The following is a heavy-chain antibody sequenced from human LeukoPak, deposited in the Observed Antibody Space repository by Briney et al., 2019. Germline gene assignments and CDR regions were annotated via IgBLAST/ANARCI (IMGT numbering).Heavy chain of an antibody. CDR3: AKTDDSSSWYSY. CDR2: ISGSGGST. J-gene: IGHJ4*02. Sequence: GGSLRLSCAASGFTFSSYAMSWVRQAPGKGLEWVSAISGSGGSTYYADSVKGRFTISRDNSKNTLYLQVNSLRAEDTAVYYCAKTDDSSSWYSYWGQGALVTVSS. V-gene: IGHV3-23*01. CDR1: GFTFSSYA. D-gene: IGHD6-13*01.